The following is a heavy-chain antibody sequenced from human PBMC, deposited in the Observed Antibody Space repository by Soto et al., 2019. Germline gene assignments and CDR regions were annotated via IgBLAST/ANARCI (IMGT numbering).Heavy chain of an antibody. V-gene: IGHV1-3*01. D-gene: IGHD3-22*01. CDR3: ARATYYYDSGGLT. J-gene: IGHJ5*02. Sequence: ASVKVSCKASGYTFSNYGIHWVRQAPGQRLEWMGLINAGNGNAKYSQKFQGRVTMTRDTSTSTVYMELSSLRSEDTAVYYCARATYYYDSGGLTWGQGTLVTAPQ. CDR2: INAGNGNA. CDR1: GYTFSNYG.